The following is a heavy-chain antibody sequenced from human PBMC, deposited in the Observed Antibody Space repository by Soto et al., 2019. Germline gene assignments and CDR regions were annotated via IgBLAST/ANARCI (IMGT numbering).Heavy chain of an antibody. D-gene: IGHD4-17*01. CDR2: MSSDGSST. V-gene: IGHV3-74*01. CDR1: GFTFSTYW. CDR3: ARGTVRDHDFGDH. Sequence: EVQLVESGGDLVQPGGSLRLSCAASGFTFSTYWMHWVRQVPGKGPEWVSRMSSDGSSTAYADSVRGRFIISRDNAKNPLYLQMNSLRVDATAVYYCARGTVRDHDFGDHWGLGTLVAVSS. J-gene: IGHJ4*02.